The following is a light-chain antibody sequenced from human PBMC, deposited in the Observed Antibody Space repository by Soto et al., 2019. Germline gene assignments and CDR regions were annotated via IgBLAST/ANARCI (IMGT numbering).Light chain of an antibody. J-gene: IGKJ1*01. CDR3: QQYGNSPRT. Sequence: EIVLTQSPGTLSLSPGERATLSCRASQSVSSSYLAWYQQKPGRAPRLLIYAASSRATGIPDRFSGSGSGTDFTLTISRLEPDDLAVYYCQQYGNSPRTFGQGTRVEIK. CDR1: QSVSSSY. V-gene: IGKV3-20*01. CDR2: AAS.